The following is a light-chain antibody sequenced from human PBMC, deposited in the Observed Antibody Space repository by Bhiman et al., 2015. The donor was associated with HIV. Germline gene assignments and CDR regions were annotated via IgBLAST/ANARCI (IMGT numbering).Light chain of an antibody. CDR1: DTDIGGHDY. CDR3: ASYISMNTLWV. Sequence: QSALTQPRSVSGSPGQSVTISCTGSDTDIGGHDYVSWYQQIPGKAPKVIMFDVYKRPSGVSDRFSASKSDSTASLIISGLLPEDEGDYYCASYISMNTLWVFGTGTKVTVL. CDR2: DVY. V-gene: IGLV2-11*01. J-gene: IGLJ1*01.